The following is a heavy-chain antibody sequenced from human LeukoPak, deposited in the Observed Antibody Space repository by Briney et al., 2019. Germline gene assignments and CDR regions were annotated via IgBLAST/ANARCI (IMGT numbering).Heavy chain of an antibody. CDR3: AREVTTGTLYGDYNWFDP. Sequence: PGGSLRPSCAASGFTFGSYWMHWVRQAPGKGLVWVSRINSDGSSTSYADSVKGRFTISRDNAKNTLYLQMNSLRAEDTAVYYCAREVTTGTLYGDYNWFDPWGQGTLVTVSS. D-gene: IGHD4-17*01. CDR2: INSDGSST. J-gene: IGHJ5*02. V-gene: IGHV3-74*01. CDR1: GFTFGSYW.